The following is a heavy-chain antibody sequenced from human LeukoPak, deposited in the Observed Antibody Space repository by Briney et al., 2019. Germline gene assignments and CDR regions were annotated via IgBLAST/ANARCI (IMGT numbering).Heavy chain of an antibody. CDR3: ARSLGFGELLYFEY. V-gene: IGHV4-30-4*07. J-gene: IGHJ4*02. D-gene: IGHD3-10*01. Sequence: SETLSLTCAVTGGSINSGGYTWSWVRQPAGKRLEFLGYLSYSGSNYYIPSLKSRLLISGDTSRGQFSLSLTSVTAADTAVYYCARSLGFGELLYFEYWGQGVLVTVS. CDR2: LSYSGSN. CDR1: GGSINSGGYT.